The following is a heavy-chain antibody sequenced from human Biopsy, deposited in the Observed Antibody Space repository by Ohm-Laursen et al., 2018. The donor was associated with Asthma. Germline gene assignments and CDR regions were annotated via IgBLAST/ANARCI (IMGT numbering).Heavy chain of an antibody. J-gene: IGHJ5*02. CDR3: ARGQKSAGDRWFDP. V-gene: IGHV1-2*06. Sequence: VASVKVSCNASGYTFIGCHIHWMRQASGQGLEWMGRINPNSGGTNYAQKFQGRVTMTRDTSISTAYMEVSRLRSDDTAVYYCARGQKSAGDRWFDPWGQGTLVTVSS. CDR2: INPNSGGT. CDR1: GYTFIGCH. D-gene: IGHD6-13*01.